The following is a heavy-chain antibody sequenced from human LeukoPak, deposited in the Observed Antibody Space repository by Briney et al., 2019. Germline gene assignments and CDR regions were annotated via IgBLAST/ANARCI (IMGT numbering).Heavy chain of an antibody. V-gene: IGHV3-30*02. CDR2: IRYHGSNK. CDR1: GFTFSSYG. D-gene: IGHD3-10*01. CDR3: AKSVTTMVRGYFDY. J-gene: IGHJ4*02. Sequence: GGSLRHSCAASGFTFSSYGMHWVRQAPGKGLEWVAFIRYHGSNKYYADSVKGRFTISRDNSKNTLYLQMNSLRAEDTAVYYCAKSVTTMVRGYFDYWGQGTLVTVSS.